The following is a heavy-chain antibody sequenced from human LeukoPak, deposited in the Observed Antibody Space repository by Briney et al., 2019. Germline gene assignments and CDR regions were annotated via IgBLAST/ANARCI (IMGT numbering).Heavy chain of an antibody. D-gene: IGHD5-24*01. V-gene: IGHV4-30-2*01. CDR3: AREGYRRDFDY. CDR2: IYHSGST. Sequence: SETLSLTCTVSGGSISSGGYYWSWIRQPPGKGLEWIGYIYHSGSTYYNPSLKSRVTISVDRSKNQFSLRLSSVTAADTAVYYCAREGYRRDFDYWGQGTLVTVSS. CDR1: GGSISSGGYY. J-gene: IGHJ4*02.